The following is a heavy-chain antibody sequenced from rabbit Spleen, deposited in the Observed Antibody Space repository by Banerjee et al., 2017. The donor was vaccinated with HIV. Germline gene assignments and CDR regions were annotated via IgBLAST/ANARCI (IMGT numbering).Heavy chain of an antibody. Sequence: QLKESGGGLVQPGGSLKLSCEGSGFDFSSYYMSWVRQAPGKGLEWIGYIDPFFGTTYYANWVNGRFTISNDNAQNTVFLQMTSLTVADTATYFCAGDTTRGGYYYFSLWAQAPSSPS. D-gene: IGHD1-1*01. CDR2: IDPFFGTT. V-gene: IGHV1S7*01. J-gene: IGHJ4*01. CDR3: AGDTTRGGYYYFSL. CDR1: GFDFSSYY.